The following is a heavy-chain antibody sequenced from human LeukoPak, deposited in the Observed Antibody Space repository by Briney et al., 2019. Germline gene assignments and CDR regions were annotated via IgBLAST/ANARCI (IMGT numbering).Heavy chain of an antibody. Sequence: PSETLSLTCTVSGGSISSSSYCWGWIRQPPGKGLEWIGSIYYTGNTYYNTSLKSRVTISIESSKNQISLRLTSVTATYTAMYYCATQTGSGLSTLPGGQGTLVTVSS. D-gene: IGHD5/OR15-5a*01. CDR2: IYYTGNT. CDR3: ATQTGSGLSTLP. J-gene: IGHJ1*01. V-gene: IGHV4-39*01. CDR1: GGSISSSSYC.